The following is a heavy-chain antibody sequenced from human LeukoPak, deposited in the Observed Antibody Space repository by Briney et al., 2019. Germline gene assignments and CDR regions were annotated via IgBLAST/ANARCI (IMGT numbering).Heavy chain of an antibody. CDR1: GFTFSSYT. D-gene: IGHD1-26*01. V-gene: IGHV3-21*01. J-gene: IGHJ4*02. CDR3: ARVANLGAGSFDH. Sequence: GGSLRLSCAASGFTFSSYTMNWVRQAPGKGLQWVSSISSSSSYIYYADSVKGRFTISRDNAKTSLYLQMNSLRAEDTAVYYCARVANLGAGSFDHWGQGTLVTVSS. CDR2: ISSSSSYI.